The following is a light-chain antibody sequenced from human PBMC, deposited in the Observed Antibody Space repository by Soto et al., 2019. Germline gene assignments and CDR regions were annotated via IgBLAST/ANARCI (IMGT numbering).Light chain of an antibody. CDR1: QRLSSNY. Sequence: VLTQSPGTLSLSPGERATLSCRASQRLSSNYLAWYQQRPGQAPRLLIYSASSRATGIPDRLSGSGSGTDFTLTISGLEPEDFAVYYCQQSSHSPYTFGQGTRLQIK. V-gene: IGKV3-20*01. CDR2: SAS. CDR3: QQSSHSPYT. J-gene: IGKJ2*01.